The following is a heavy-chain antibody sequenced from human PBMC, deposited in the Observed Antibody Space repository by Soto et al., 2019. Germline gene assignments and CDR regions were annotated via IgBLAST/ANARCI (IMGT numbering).Heavy chain of an antibody. J-gene: IGHJ6*03. Sequence: GGSLRLSCAASGCTVSSNYMSWVRQAPGKGLEWVSVIYSGGSTYYADSVKGRFTISRHNSKNTLYLQMNSLRAEDTAVYYCARKKGKYDILTGSYYYYYMDVWGKGTTVTVSS. V-gene: IGHV3-53*04. CDR3: ARKKGKYDILTGSYYYYYMDV. CDR2: IYSGGST. D-gene: IGHD3-9*01. CDR1: GCTVSSNY.